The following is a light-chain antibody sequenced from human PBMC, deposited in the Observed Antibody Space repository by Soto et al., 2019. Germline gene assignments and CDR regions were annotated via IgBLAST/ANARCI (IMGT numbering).Light chain of an antibody. CDR1: QSVRTK. CDR3: QQYNSWPPIT. J-gene: IGKJ5*01. CDR2: GAS. Sequence: DIVMTQSPGTLSVSPGEAATLFCSASQSVRTKLAWYQQRAGQAPRLLMYGASTRATGIPDRFSGSGSGTEFTLTISSLQSEDLAVYYCQQYNSWPPITVGQGTRLEIK. V-gene: IGKV3-15*01.